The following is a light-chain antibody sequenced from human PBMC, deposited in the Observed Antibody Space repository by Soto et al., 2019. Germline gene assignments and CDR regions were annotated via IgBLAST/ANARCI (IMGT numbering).Light chain of an antibody. Sequence: QSALTQPASVSGSPGQSITISCTGTSSDVGSYNLVSWYQQHPGKAPKLIIYESSKRPSGVSNRFSGSKSGNTASVTVSGLQAEDEADYYCCSYARSAAVVFGGGTQLTVL. J-gene: IGLJ2*01. CDR1: SSDVGSYNL. V-gene: IGLV2-23*01. CDR2: ESS. CDR3: CSYARSAAVV.